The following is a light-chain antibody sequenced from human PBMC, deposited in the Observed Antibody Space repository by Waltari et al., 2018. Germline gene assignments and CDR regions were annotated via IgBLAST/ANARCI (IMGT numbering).Light chain of an antibody. CDR3: QKYERLPAT. Sequence: EIVLTQSPGTLSLSPGDRATLSCRASQSIGRSLVWYQQKPGQAPRLLIYDVSMRATGIPDRFSGSGYGTDFSLTISRLEPEDFAVYYCQKYERLPATFGQGTTVEIK. CDR1: QSIGRS. V-gene: IGKV3-20*01. J-gene: IGKJ1*01. CDR2: DVS.